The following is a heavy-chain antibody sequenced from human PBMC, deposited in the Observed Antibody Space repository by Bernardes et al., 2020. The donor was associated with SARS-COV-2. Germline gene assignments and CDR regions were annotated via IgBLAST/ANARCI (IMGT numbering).Heavy chain of an antibody. Sequence: SETLSLTCTVSDGSVSSSDYYWGWVRQPPGKGLEWIGSVYYSGDTYYNPSLKSRVSMSVDTSKSQFSLKLSSVTAADTAVYYCARGLYKGWRRAVATRTHNWFDPWGQGTLVTVSS. CDR1: DGSVSSSDYY. CDR3: ARGLYKGWRRAVATRTHNWFDP. CDR2: VYYSGDT. V-gene: IGHV4-39*01. J-gene: IGHJ5*02. D-gene: IGHD6-19*01.